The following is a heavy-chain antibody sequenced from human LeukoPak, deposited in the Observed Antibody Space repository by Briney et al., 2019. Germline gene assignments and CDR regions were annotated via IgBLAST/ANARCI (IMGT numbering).Heavy chain of an antibody. CDR3: ARFQWPIPLDV. V-gene: IGHV3-48*03. J-gene: IGHJ6*02. CDR2: ISSSGSTI. CDR1: GFTFSSYE. D-gene: IGHD6-19*01. Sequence: GGSLRLSCAASGFTFSSYEMNWVRQAPGKGLEWVSYISSSGSTIYYADSVKGRFTISRDNAKNSLYLQMNSLGAEDTAVYYCARFQWPIPLDVLGQGTTVTVSS.